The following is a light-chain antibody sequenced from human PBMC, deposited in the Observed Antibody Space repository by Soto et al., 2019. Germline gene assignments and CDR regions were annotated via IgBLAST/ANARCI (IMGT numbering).Light chain of an antibody. Sequence: QSVLTQRPSASGTPGQRVTISCSGSSSNIGSNTVNWYQQLPGTAPKLLIYSNNQRPSGVPDRFSGSKSGTSASLAISGLQSEDEAEYYCAAWDDSLNGYVFGTGTKVTVL. J-gene: IGLJ1*01. CDR3: AAWDDSLNGYV. CDR1: SSNIGSNT. CDR2: SNN. V-gene: IGLV1-44*01.